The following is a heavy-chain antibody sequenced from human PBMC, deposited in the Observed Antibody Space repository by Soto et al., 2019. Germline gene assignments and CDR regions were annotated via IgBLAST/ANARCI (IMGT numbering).Heavy chain of an antibody. V-gene: IGHV1-69*02. D-gene: IGHD2-15*01. J-gene: IGHJ4*02. CDR1: GVTFSSYT. Sequence: QVQLVQSGAVVKNPGSSVKVSCKASGVTFSSYTISWVRQAHGQGLEWMRRLIPILGIANYAHTFQGSVTITADKATSTAYMELSSLRSEDTVGYYCGMVAGYFDYWGQGTLVTVS. CDR3: GMVAGYFDY. CDR2: LIPILGIA.